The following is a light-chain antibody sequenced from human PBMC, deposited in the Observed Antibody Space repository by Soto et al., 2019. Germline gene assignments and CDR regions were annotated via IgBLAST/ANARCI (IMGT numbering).Light chain of an antibody. CDR1: SSDVGGYNY. CDR2: EVS. V-gene: IGLV2-8*01. J-gene: IGLJ1*01. CDR3: SSYAGSNNYV. Sequence: LTEPRSAVGSPGHSVTISCTGTSSDVGGYNYVSWYQQHPGKAPKLMIYEVSKRPSGVPDRFSGSKSGNTASLTVSGLQAEDEADYYCSSYAGSNNYVFGTGTKVTAL.